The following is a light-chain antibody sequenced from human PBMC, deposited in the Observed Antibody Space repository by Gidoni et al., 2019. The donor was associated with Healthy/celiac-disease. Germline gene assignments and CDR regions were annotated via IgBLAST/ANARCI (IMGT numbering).Light chain of an antibody. Sequence: QSALTQPASVSGSPAQSITISCPGTSSDVGGYNYVSWYQQHPGKAPKLMIYDVSNRPSGVSNRFSGSKSGNTASLTISGLQAEDEADYYCSSYTSSSTLEFGGGTKLTVL. CDR3: SSYTSSSTLE. V-gene: IGLV2-14*03. CDR2: DVS. CDR1: SSDVGGYNY. J-gene: IGLJ2*01.